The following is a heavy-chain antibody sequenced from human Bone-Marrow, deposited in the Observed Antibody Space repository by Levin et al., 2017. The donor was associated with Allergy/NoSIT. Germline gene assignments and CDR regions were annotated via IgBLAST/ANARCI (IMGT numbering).Heavy chain of an antibody. D-gene: IGHD1-26*01. Sequence: GESLKISCAASGFTFSAFDMHWVRQPPGRGLEWVAVISYDGGHKFYADSVKGRFTISRDNSKNTHYLQMNSLRAEDTAVYYCTRDRGEWGQFYFDYWGQGILVTVSS. CDR3: TRDRGEWGQFYFDY. CDR2: ISYDGGHK. J-gene: IGHJ4*02. V-gene: IGHV3-33*01. CDR1: GFTFSAFD.